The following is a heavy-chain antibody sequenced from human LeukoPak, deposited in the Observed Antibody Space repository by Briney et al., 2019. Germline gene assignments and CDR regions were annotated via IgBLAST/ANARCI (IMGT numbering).Heavy chain of an antibody. J-gene: IGHJ4*01. Sequence: PSQTLTVTCTVSGGSIRRGGEHWTWLRQHPGKGLEWIGNTYYGGNTYYNPSLKSRGTISIDTSKNQFSLKLTSVTAADTAVYYCVVWNADYIVDYWGQRSSSPSP. CDR1: GGSIRRGGEH. D-gene: IGHD4-17*01. CDR2: TYYGGNT. CDR3: VVWNADYIVDY. V-gene: IGHV4-31*03.